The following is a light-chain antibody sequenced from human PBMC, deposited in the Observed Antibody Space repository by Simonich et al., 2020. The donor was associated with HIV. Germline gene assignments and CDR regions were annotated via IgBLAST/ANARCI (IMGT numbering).Light chain of an antibody. CDR2: KAS. V-gene: IGKV1-5*03. J-gene: IGKJ2*01. CDR1: QSISSW. Sequence: DIQMTQSPSTLSASVGDKVTITGRASQSISSWLAWYQKKPGKAPKLLIYKASSLESGVPSRFSGSGSGTEFTLTISSLQPDDFATYYCQQYNNYLYTFGQGTKLEIK. CDR3: QQYNNYLYT.